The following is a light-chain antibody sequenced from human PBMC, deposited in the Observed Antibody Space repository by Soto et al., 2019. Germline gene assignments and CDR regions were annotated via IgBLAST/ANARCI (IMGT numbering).Light chain of an antibody. CDR3: EQYGCSPLT. J-gene: IGKJ4*01. V-gene: IGKV3-20*01. CDR2: GAS. Sequence: EIVLTQSPGTLSLSPGERATLSCRASQSVTSTYLAWYQQKPGQAPRLLIYGASNRATGMPDRFTGSGSGTDFTLTISRLEPEDFAVYYCEQYGCSPLTFGGGTKVEIK. CDR1: QSVTSTY.